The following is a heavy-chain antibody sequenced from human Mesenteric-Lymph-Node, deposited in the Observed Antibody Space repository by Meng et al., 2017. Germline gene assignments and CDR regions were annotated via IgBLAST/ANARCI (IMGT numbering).Heavy chain of an antibody. D-gene: IGHD3-22*01. CDR1: GYTFTSYY. CDR2: IDSGGGYT. J-gene: IGHJ4*02. V-gene: IGHV1-46*01. CDR3: ARSLDTSGHAYFDY. Sequence: QVQLVQSGAEVKKPGASVRVSCKASGYTFTSYYIYRVRQAPGQGLEWMGIIDSGGGYTSYAQKFRGRVTMTRDTSTNTVYMELSSLRFEDTAVFYCARSLDTSGHAYFDYWGQGTLVTVSS.